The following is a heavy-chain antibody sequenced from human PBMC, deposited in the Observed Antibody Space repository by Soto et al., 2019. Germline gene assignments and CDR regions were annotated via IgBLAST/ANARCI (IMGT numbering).Heavy chain of an antibody. V-gene: IGHV1-18*04. CDR1: GYTFTSYG. CDR3: ARTDAHIATNYYYDMDV. CDR2: ISAYNGNT. Sequence: ASVKVSCKASGYTFTSYGISWVRQAPGQGLEWMGWISAYNGNTNYAQKLQGRVTMTTDTSTSTAYMELRSLRSDDTAVYYCARTDAHIATNYYYDMDVWGQGTTVTVSS. J-gene: IGHJ6*02. D-gene: IGHD6-13*01.